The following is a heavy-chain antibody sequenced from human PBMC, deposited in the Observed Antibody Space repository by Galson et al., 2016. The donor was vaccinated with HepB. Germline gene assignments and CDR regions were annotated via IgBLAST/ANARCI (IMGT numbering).Heavy chain of an antibody. D-gene: IGHD1-26*01. V-gene: IGHV3-64*01. Sequence: SLRLSCAASGFTFKNFAMHWFRQAPGKGLEHVGGTNSNGGTTYHVTSVKGRFSISRDNSKNILYLHMGSLTADDTSVYYCARAGEWELPIPDYWGRGALVTVSS. CDR2: TNSNGGTT. CDR1: GFTFKNFA. J-gene: IGHJ4*02. CDR3: ARAGEWELPIPDY.